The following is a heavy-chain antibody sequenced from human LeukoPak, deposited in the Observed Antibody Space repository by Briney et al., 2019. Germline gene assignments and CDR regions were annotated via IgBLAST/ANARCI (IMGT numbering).Heavy chain of an antibody. CDR3: ARDSGYSSGWPRFDY. CDR1: GGSISSSSYY. V-gene: IGHV4-39*07. Sequence: PSETLSLTCTVSGGSISSSSYYWGWIRQPPGKGLEWIGSIYYSGSTYYNPSLKSRVTISVDTSKNQFSLKLSSVTAADTAVYYCARDSGYSSGWPRFDYWGQGTLVTVSS. J-gene: IGHJ4*02. D-gene: IGHD6-19*01. CDR2: IYYSGST.